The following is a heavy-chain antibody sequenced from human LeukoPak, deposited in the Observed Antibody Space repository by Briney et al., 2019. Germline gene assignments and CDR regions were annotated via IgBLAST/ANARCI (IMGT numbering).Heavy chain of an antibody. V-gene: IGHV1-2*02. D-gene: IGHD3-9*01. CDR3: ATDKLRSFEYYYYYYMDV. J-gene: IGHJ6*03. Sequence: ASVKVSCKASGYTFTGYYMHWVRQAPGQGLEWMGWINPNSGDTNYAQKFQGRVTMTRDTSISTAYMELSRLRSDDTAVYYCATDKLRSFEYYYYYYMDVWGKGTTVTISS. CDR1: GYTFTGYY. CDR2: INPNSGDT.